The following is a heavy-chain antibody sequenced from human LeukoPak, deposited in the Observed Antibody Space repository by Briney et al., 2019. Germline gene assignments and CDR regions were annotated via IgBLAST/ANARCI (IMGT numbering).Heavy chain of an antibody. V-gene: IGHV7-4-1*02. J-gene: IGHJ5*02. D-gene: IGHD2-2*01. CDR1: GYTFTSYA. Sequence: ASVKVSCKASGYTFTSYAMNWVRQAPGEGLEWKGWINTNTGNPTYAQGFTGRFVFSLGTSVSTAYLQISSLKAEDTAVYYCARDRKPIVVVPAAKYNWFDPWGQGTLVTVSS. CDR3: ARDRKPIVVVPAAKYNWFDP. CDR2: INTNTGNP.